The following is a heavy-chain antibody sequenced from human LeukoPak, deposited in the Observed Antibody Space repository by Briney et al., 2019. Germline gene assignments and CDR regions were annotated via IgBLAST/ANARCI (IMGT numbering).Heavy chain of an antibody. V-gene: IGHV3-NL1*01. CDR2: IYSGGST. CDR3: AREAKWELPNY. CDR1: GFTFSSYG. D-gene: IGHD1-26*01. Sequence: PGRSLRLSCAAPGFTFSSYGMHWVRQAPGKGLEWVSVIYSGGSTYYADSVKGRFTISRDNSKNTLYLQMNSLRAEDTAVYYCAREAKWELPNYWGQGTLVTVSS. J-gene: IGHJ4*02.